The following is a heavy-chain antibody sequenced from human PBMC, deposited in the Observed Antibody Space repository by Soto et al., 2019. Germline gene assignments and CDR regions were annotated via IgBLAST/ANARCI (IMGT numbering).Heavy chain of an antibody. CDR2: ISYDGSNK. CDR3: ARDPTSGVTGTTGEIDY. Sequence: GGSLRLSCAASGFTFSSYAMHWVRQAPGKGLEWVAVISYDGSNKYYADSVKGRFTISRDNSKNTLYLQMNSLRAEDTAVYYCARDPTSGVTGTTGEIDYWGQGTLVTVSS. J-gene: IGHJ4*02. CDR1: GFTFSSYA. V-gene: IGHV3-30*04. D-gene: IGHD1-7*01.